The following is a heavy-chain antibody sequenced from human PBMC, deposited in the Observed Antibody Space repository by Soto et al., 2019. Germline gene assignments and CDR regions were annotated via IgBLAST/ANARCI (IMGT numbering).Heavy chain of an antibody. CDR1: GFTFSSYW. CDR3: ARLPNKSPQN. Sequence: EVQLVESGGGLVQPGGSLRLSCAASGFTFSSYWMHWVRQAPGKGLVWASSISTDASSTSYADPVKGRFTISRDNAKNTLYLQMNSVRAEDTAVYYCARLPNKSPQNWGQGTLVIVSP. CDR2: ISTDASST. V-gene: IGHV3-74*01. J-gene: IGHJ1*01.